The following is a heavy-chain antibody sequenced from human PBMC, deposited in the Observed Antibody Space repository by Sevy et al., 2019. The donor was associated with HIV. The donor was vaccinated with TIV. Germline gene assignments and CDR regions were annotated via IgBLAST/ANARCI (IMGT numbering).Heavy chain of an antibody. Sequence: SETLSLTCTVSGGSISSGGHYWSWIRQHPGKGLEWIGYIYYSGSTYYNPSLKSQVTMSVETSKNQFSLNMSSVTAADTAVYHCARSDSSGYYYDYWGPGTLVTVSS. J-gene: IGHJ4*02. V-gene: IGHV4-31*01. CDR2: IYYSGST. CDR1: GGSISSGGHY. D-gene: IGHD3-22*01. CDR3: ARSDSSGYYYDY.